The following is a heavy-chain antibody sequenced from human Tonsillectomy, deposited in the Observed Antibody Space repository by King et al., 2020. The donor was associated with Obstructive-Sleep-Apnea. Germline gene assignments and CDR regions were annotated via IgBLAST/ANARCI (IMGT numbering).Heavy chain of an antibody. Sequence: QLVQSGAEVKKPGESLKISCEGSGYTFTDYWVGWVRQMPGKGLEWMGIIYPGDSDTRYSPSFSGHVTISVDESITTAYLQWSSLKASDTAMYYCAASHSYYGAGTYFDYWGQGTLVTVSS. CDR3: AASHSYYGAGTYFDY. V-gene: IGHV5-51*01. J-gene: IGHJ4*02. CDR1: GYTFTDYW. CDR2: IYPGDSDT. D-gene: IGHD3-10*01.